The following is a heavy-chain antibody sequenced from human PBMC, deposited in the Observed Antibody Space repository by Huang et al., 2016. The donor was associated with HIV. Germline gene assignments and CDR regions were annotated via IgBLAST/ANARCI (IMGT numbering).Heavy chain of an antibody. CDR2: IRRKAYGGTT. CDR1: GFTFGVYV. CDR3: TRTGYNSDDAFDI. D-gene: IGHD6-19*01. V-gene: IGHV3-49*05. J-gene: IGHJ3*02. Sequence: ELQLVESGGGLVKPGRSLRLSCTASGFTFGVYVVSWFRQAPGKGLEWVGFIRRKAYGGTTEYAGSVRGRFTISRDDSKSIAYLQVNSLKTEDTAVYYCTRTGYNSDDAFDIWGQGTMVTVSS.